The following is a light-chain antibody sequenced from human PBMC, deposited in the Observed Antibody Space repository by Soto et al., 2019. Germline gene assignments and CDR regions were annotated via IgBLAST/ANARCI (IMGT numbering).Light chain of an antibody. V-gene: IGLV1-51*01. J-gene: IGLJ3*02. Sequence: QSVLTQPPSVSAAPGQKVTISCSGTTSNIGNNYVSWYQHLPGTAPKLLIYDNTKLPSGILDRFSGSKSGTSATLGITGLQTGDEAFYYCASWDGSLTAVVFGGGTKLTVL. CDR3: ASWDGSLTAVV. CDR1: TSNIGNNY. CDR2: DNT.